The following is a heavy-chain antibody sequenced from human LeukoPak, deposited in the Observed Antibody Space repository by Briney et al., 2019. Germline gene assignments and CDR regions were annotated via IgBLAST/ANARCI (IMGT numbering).Heavy chain of an antibody. D-gene: IGHD3-16*01. V-gene: IGHV3-7*01. CDR2: IKQDGSEK. Sequence: EGSLRLSCAASGFTFSSYWMSWVRQAPGKGLEWVANIKQDGSEKYYVDPVKGQFTISRDNAKNSLYLQMNSLRAEDTAVYYCARARRGYYFDYWGQGTLVTVSS. J-gene: IGHJ4*02. CDR1: GFTFSSYW. CDR3: ARARRGYYFDY.